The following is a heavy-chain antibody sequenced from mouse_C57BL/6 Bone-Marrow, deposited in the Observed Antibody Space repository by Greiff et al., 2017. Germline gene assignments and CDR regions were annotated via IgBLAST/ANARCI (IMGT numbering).Heavy chain of an antibody. Sequence: VQLQQPGTELVKPGASVKLSCKASGYTFTSYWMHWVKQRPGQGLEWIGNINPSNGGTNYNEKFKSKDTLTVDKSSSTAYMQLSSRTSEDSAVYYCASGWLLGAMDYWGQGTSVTVSS. CDR3: ASGWLLGAMDY. V-gene: IGHV1-53*01. D-gene: IGHD2-3*01. CDR2: INPSNGGT. J-gene: IGHJ4*01. CDR1: GYTFTSYW.